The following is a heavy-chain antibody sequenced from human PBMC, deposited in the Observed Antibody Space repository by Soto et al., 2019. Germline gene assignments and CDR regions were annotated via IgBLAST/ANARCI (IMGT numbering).Heavy chain of an antibody. Sequence: GGSLRLSCAASGLTFSSYAMSWVRQAPGKGLEWVSAISGSGGSTYYADSVKGRFTISRDNSKNTLYLQMNSLRAEDTAVYYCAKGPHVLRFLEWPKGADYYYYGMDVWGQGTTVTVSS. J-gene: IGHJ6*02. CDR1: GLTFSSYA. CDR3: AKGPHVLRFLEWPKGADYYYYGMDV. CDR2: ISGSGGST. D-gene: IGHD3-3*01. V-gene: IGHV3-23*01.